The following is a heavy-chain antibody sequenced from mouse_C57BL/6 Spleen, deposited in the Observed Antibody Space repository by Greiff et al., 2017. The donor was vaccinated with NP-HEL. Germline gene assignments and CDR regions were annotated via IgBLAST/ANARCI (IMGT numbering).Heavy chain of an antibody. CDR3: AREWADYYGSSPWYFDV. CDR1: GYTFTSYW. V-gene: IGHV1-64*01. D-gene: IGHD1-1*01. J-gene: IGHJ1*03. CDR2: IHPNSGST. Sequence: QVQLQQPGAELVKPGASVKLSCKASGYTFTSYWMHWVKQRPGQGLEWIGMIHPNSGSTNYNEKFKSKATLTVDKSSSTAYMQLSSLTSEDSAVYYCAREWADYYGSSPWYFDVWGTGTTVTVSS.